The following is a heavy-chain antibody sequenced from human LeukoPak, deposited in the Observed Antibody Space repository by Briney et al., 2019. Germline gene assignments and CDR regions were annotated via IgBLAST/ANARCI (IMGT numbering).Heavy chain of an antibody. CDR1: GFTFSSYE. CDR3: AKDRYCSSTSCCYDY. V-gene: IGHV3-48*03. J-gene: IGHJ4*02. D-gene: IGHD2-2*01. Sequence: GGSLRLSCAASGFTFSSYEMNWVRQAPGKGLEWVSYISSSGSTIYYADSVKGRFTISRDNSKNTLYLQMNSLRAEDTAVYYCAKDRYCSSTSCCYDYRGQGTLVTVSS. CDR2: ISSSGSTI.